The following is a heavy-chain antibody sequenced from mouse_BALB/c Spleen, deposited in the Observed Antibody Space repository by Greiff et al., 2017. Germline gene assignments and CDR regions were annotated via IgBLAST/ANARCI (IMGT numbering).Heavy chain of an antibody. V-gene: IGHV5-17*02. D-gene: IGHD2-1*01. CDR2: ISSGSSTI. Sequence: EVKLMESGGGLVQPGGSRKLSCAASGFTFSSFGMHWVRQAPEKGLEWVAYISSGSSTIYYADTVKGRFTISRDNPKNTLFLQMTSLRSEDTAMYYCARSDGKRFFDYWGQGTTLTVSS. CDR3: ARSDGKRFFDY. J-gene: IGHJ2*01. CDR1: GFTFSSFG.